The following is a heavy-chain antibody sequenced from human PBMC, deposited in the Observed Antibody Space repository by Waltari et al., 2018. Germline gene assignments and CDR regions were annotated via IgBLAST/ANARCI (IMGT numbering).Heavy chain of an antibody. CDR3: ARVRVGAAAIYYYYGMDV. CDR1: GGTFSSYA. D-gene: IGHD6-13*01. CDR2: CIPILDTA. V-gene: IGHV1-69*08. Sequence: QVQLVQSGAEVKKPGSSVKVSCKASGGTFSSYAISWVRQAPGQGLEWMGRCIPILDTANYAHKFQGRVTITADKSTSTAYMELSSLRSEDTAVYYCARVRVGAAAIYYYYGMDVWGQGTTVTVSS. J-gene: IGHJ6*02.